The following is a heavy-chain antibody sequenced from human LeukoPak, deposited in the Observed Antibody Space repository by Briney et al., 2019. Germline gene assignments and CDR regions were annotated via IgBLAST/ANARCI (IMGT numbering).Heavy chain of an antibody. CDR1: RYTFIGYY. CDR2: INPNSGGT. V-gene: IGHV1-2*06. J-gene: IGHJ4*02. Sequence: VAAVKDSCKASRYTFIGYYMHCVRQAPGQGLEWMGRINPNSGGTNYAQKFQGRVTMTRDTSISTAYMELSRLRSDDTAVYYCASILSGSYSDYWGQGTLVTVSS. CDR3: ASILSGSYSDY. D-gene: IGHD1-26*01.